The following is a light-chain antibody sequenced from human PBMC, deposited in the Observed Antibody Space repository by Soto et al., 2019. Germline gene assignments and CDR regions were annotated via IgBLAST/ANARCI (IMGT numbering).Light chain of an antibody. J-gene: IGLJ1*01. V-gene: IGLV2-14*01. Sequence: QSVLTQPASVSGSPGQSITISCTGTSSDVGGYNYVSWYQQHPGKAPKLMIYEVSNRPSGVSNRFSGSKSGNTASLTISGLQAEDEADYYCSSYTSCSTYVFVPGTKSPS. CDR2: EVS. CDR1: SSDVGGYNY. CDR3: SSYTSCSTYV.